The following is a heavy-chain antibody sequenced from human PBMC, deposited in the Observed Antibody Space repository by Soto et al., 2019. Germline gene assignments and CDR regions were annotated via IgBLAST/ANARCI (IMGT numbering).Heavy chain of an antibody. J-gene: IGHJ1*01. V-gene: IGHV3-15*01. CDR3: TTEVLEDGSSCYYYLYFQH. Sequence: EVQLVESVGGLVKPGGSLRLSCAASGFTFSNAWMSWVRQAPGQGLEWVGRIKSKTDGGTTDYAAPVKGRFTISRDDSKSTLYLQMNSLKTEDTAVYYCTTEVLEDGSSCYYYLYFQHWGQGTLVTVSS. CDR1: GFTFSNAW. CDR2: IKSKTDGGTT. D-gene: IGHD3-22*01.